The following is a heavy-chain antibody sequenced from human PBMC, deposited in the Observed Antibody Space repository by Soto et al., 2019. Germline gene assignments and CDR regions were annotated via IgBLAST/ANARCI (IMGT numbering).Heavy chain of an antibody. Sequence: QVQLVQSGAEVKKPGSSVKVSCKASGGTFSSYAMSWVRQAPGQGLEWMGGIIPIFGTANYAQNFQGRVTITADESTSTAYMELSSLRSEDTAVYYCAREKGYGSGSYYNDWFDPWGQGTLVTVSS. CDR3: AREKGYGSGSYYNDWFDP. D-gene: IGHD3-10*01. V-gene: IGHV1-69*01. CDR2: IIPIFGTA. J-gene: IGHJ5*02. CDR1: GGTFSSYA.